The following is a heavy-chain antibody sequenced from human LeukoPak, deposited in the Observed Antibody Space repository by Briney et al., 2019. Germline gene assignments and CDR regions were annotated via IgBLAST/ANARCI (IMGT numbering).Heavy chain of an antibody. CDR3: ARGMTIPDY. CDR1: GFTFSSYA. V-gene: IGHV3-30*04. Sequence: GGSLRLSCAASGFTFSSYAMHWVRQAPGKGLEWVTIISYDGSNKYYADSVKGRFTISRDNSKNTLYLQMNSLRAEDTAVYYCARGMTIPDYWGQGTLVTVSS. CDR2: ISYDGSNK. J-gene: IGHJ4*02. D-gene: IGHD3-3*01.